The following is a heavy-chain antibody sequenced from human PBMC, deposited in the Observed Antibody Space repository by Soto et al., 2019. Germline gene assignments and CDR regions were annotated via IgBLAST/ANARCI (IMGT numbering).Heavy chain of an antibody. V-gene: IGHV4-31*03. CDR2: IYNTGTS. Sequence: QVHLQESAPGLVKPSETLSLTCSVSGDSVKSVGYYWTWIRQPPGKGFEWLGDIYNTGTSRFNASISGRLTSSADASSNTCSLTLTSVTVADTAVYFCGRGVSSGWNPTRVDPWGHGS. J-gene: IGHJ5*02. D-gene: IGHD6-25*01. CDR1: GDSVKSVGYY. CDR3: GRGVSSGWNPTRVDP.